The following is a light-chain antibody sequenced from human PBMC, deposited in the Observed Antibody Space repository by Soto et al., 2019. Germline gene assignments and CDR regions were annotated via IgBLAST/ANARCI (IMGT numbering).Light chain of an antibody. V-gene: IGKV1-12*01. J-gene: IGKJ4*01. CDR1: QSIYKW. Sequence: DIQLTQSPSSVSASIGDRVTISCRASQSIYKWLVWYQQKPGKAPKLLIYAASSLQSGVPSRFSGSRYGTEFTLTISSLQPEDSATYYCQQADSFPLTFGGGTEVAI. CDR3: QQADSFPLT. CDR2: AAS.